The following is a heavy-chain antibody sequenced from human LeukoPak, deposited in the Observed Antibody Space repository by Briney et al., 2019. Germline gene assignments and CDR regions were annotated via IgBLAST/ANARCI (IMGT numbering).Heavy chain of an antibody. V-gene: IGHV1-18*01. CDR1: GYTFTTYG. D-gene: IGHD3-10*01. CDR3: ARDYHGSGSYPH. Sequence: ASVKVSCKASGYTFTTYGISWVRQAPGQGLEWMGRISGFNGNTKYAQKIQGRVTMTTDTSTSTAYMELRSLRSEDTAVYYCARDYHGSGSYPHWGQGTLVTVSS. CDR2: ISGFNGNT. J-gene: IGHJ4*02.